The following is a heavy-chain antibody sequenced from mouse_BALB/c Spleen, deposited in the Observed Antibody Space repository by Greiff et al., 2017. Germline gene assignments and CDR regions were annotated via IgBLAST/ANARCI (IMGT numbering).Heavy chain of an antibody. Sequence: EVKLMESGPGLVKPSQSLSLTCSVTGYSITSGYYWNWIRQFPGNKLEWMGYISYDGSNNYNPSLKNRISITRDTSKNQFFLKLNSVTTEDTATYYCARDNYYDYAGFDYWGQGTTLTVSS. CDR2: ISYDGSN. CDR3: ARDNYYDYAGFDY. CDR1: GYSITSGYY. V-gene: IGHV3-6*02. J-gene: IGHJ2*01. D-gene: IGHD2-4*01.